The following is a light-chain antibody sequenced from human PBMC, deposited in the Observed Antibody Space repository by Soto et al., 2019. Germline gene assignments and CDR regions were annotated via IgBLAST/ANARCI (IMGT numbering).Light chain of an antibody. J-gene: IGLJ3*02. CDR1: DSNIGSNS. CDR2: SND. V-gene: IGLV1-44*01. CDR3: AAWDDILNGWV. Sequence: QSVLTQPPSASGTPGQRVTISCSGSDSNIGSNSVNWYQHLPGMAPKLLTHSNDHRPSGVADRFSGSKSGTSASLAISGLQSEAEADYYCAAWDDILNGWVFGGGTQLTVL.